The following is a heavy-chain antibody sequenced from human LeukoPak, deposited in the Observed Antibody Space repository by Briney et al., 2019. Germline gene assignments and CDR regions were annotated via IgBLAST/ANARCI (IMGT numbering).Heavy chain of an antibody. CDR1: GFTVSSNY. V-gene: IGHV3-48*02. Sequence: PGGSLRLSCAASGFTVSSNYMSWVRQTPGRGLEWLSFISSSISTIYYADSVKGRFTISRDNARNSLYLQMNSLRDEDTAVYHCARVGSSSSYHFDYWGQGTLVTVSS. CDR2: ISSSISTI. J-gene: IGHJ4*02. D-gene: IGHD6-13*01. CDR3: ARVGSSSSYHFDY.